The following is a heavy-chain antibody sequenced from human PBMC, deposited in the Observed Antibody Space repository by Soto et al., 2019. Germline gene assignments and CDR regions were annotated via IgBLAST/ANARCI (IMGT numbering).Heavy chain of an antibody. D-gene: IGHD6-13*01. Sequence: SETLSLTCAVYGGSFSGYYWTWIRQPPGNGLEWIGEVYHSGDTNYNPSLKSRVTISEDTSKNLFSLTVFSVTAADTAVYYCARGRSSWGRGLFAYWGQGTQVTVSS. CDR2: VYHSGDT. CDR3: ARGRSSWGRGLFAY. V-gene: IGHV4-34*01. CDR1: GGSFSGYY. J-gene: IGHJ4*02.